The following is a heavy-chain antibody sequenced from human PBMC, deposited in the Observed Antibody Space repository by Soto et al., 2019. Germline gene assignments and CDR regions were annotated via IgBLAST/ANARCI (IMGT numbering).Heavy chain of an antibody. CDR1: GGSFSGYY. Sequence: PSETLSLTCAVYGGSFSGYYWSWIRQPPGKGLEWIGEINHSGSTNYNPSLKSRVTISVDTSKNQFSLKLSSVTAADTAVYYCARASTTVTTGGIYYYYYYMDVWGKGTTVTVSS. J-gene: IGHJ6*03. CDR3: ARASTTVTTGGIYYYYYYMDV. CDR2: INHSGST. D-gene: IGHD4-17*01. V-gene: IGHV4-34*01.